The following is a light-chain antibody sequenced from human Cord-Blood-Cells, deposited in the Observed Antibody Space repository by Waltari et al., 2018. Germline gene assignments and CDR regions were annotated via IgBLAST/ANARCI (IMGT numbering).Light chain of an antibody. CDR3: QQSYSTPIT. CDR2: AAS. CDR1: QSISSN. Sequence: DIQMTQSPSSLYASAGDRVTLTCRASQSISSNLNWYQQKPGKAPNLLIYAASILQSGVPSRFSGSGSGTDFTLTISSLQPEDFATYYCQQSYSTPITFGQGTRLEIK. J-gene: IGKJ5*01. V-gene: IGKV1-39*01.